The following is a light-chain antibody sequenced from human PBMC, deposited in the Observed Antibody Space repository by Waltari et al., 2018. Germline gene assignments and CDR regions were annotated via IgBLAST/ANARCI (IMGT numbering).Light chain of an antibody. CDR2: GNS. V-gene: IGLV1-40*01. CDR3: QSYDSSLSGWV. J-gene: IGLJ3*02. CDR1: SSNLGAGSD. Sequence: QSVLTQPPSVSGAPGQRVTISCTGSSSNLGAGSDVPWYQQLPGTAPKLLIYGNSNRPSGVPDRFSGSKSGTSASLAITGLQAEDEADYYCQSYDSSLSGWVFGGGTKLTVL.